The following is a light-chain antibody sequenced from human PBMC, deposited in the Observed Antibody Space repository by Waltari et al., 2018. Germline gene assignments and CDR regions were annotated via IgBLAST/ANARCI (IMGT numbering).Light chain of an antibody. CDR1: ETISTY. CDR3: QQTYSNPPYT. Sequence: DIQMTQSPSSLSASVGDRVTITCRASETISTYLNWYHQKPGKAPKLLIYAASSLQSGVPSRFTGSGSGTDVTLTISSLQPEDFATYYCQQTYSNPPYTFGQGTKLEIK. V-gene: IGKV1-39*01. CDR2: AAS. J-gene: IGKJ2*01.